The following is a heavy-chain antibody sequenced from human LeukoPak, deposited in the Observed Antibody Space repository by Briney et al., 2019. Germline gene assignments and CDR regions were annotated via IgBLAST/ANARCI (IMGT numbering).Heavy chain of an antibody. V-gene: IGHV4-34*01. CDR2: INHSGST. CDR1: VEPFSNYF. J-gene: IGHJ4*02. D-gene: IGHD5-24*01. CDR3: ERGLGQYDY. Sequence: SETLSLTCAVYVEPFSNYFWSWIRQSPGKGLEWIGEINHSGSTNYNPSLTSRVTISVDTSKNQFSLNLRSMTAADTAIYYCERGLGQYDYWGQGTLVTVSS.